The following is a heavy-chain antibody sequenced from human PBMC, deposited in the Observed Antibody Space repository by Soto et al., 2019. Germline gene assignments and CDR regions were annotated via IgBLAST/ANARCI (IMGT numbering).Heavy chain of an antibody. CDR1: GFTFSSYS. D-gene: IGHD3-16*02. J-gene: IGHJ3*02. CDR2: ISSSSSTI. CDR3: ARAPSSLGSRKAFDI. Sequence: VQLVESGGGLVQPGGSLRLSCAASGFTFSSYSMNWVRQAPGKGLEWVSYISSSSSTIYYADSVKGRFTISRDNAKNSLYLQMNSLRAEDTAVYYCARAPSSLGSRKAFDIWGQGTMVTVSS. V-gene: IGHV3-48*01.